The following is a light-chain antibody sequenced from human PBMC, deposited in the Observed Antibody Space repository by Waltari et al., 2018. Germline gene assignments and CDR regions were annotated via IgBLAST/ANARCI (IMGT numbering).Light chain of an antibody. CDR2: YDD. J-gene: IGLJ2*01. Sequence: QSVLTQPPSVSAAPRQRVTLSCSGSSSNLGTNAVNWYQQLPGKAPKLLIYYDDLLPSGVADRFSGSKSGTSASLAISGLQSEDEADYYCAAWDDSLSGVVFGGGTKLTVL. CDR3: AAWDDSLSGVV. CDR1: SSNLGTNA. V-gene: IGLV1-36*01.